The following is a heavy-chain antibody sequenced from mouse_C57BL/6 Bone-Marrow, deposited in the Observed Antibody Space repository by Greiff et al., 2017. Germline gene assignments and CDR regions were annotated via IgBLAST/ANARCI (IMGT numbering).Heavy chain of an antibody. CDR2: ICTGGGT. J-gene: IGHJ4*01. V-gene: IGHV2-9-1*01. D-gene: IGHD2-1*01. CDR1: GFSFTSSA. CDR3: ARVLLWGYYAMDY. Sequence: QVQLKESGPGLVAPSQCLSISCTVSGFSFTSSAISWVRQPPGKGLEWLGVICTGGGTTYNSALKSSLSIIKENSNSQVFLKMNSLQTDDTARYYGARVLLWGYYAMDYWGQGTSVTVSS.